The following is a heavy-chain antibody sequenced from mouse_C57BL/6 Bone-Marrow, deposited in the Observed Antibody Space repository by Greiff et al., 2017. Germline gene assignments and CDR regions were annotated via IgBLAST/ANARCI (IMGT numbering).Heavy chain of an antibody. V-gene: IGHV1-69*01. CDR1: GYTFTSYW. J-gene: IGHJ2*01. D-gene: IGHD3-2*02. Sequence: QVQLQQPGAELVKPGASVKLSCKASGYTFTSYWMHWVKQRPGQGLEWIGEIDPSDSYTNYNQKFKGKSTLTVDKSSSTAYMQLSSLTSEDSAVYYCARELRPHYFDYWGQGTTLTVSS. CDR3: ARELRPHYFDY. CDR2: IDPSDSYT.